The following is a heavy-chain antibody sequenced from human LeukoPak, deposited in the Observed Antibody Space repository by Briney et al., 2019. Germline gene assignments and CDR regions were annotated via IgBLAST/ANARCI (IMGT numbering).Heavy chain of an antibody. CDR3: TREIRYFDWFQADY. J-gene: IGHJ4*02. CDR1: GFTFGDYS. D-gene: IGHD3-9*01. V-gene: IGHV3-49*03. Sequence: GGSLRLSCTTSGFTFGDYSMSWFRQAPGKGLEWVGFNRSKGYGGTAEYAASVKGRFTISRDDSNSIAYLQMDSLKTEDTAVYYCTREIRYFDWFQADYWGQGTLVTVSS. CDR2: NRSKGYGGTA.